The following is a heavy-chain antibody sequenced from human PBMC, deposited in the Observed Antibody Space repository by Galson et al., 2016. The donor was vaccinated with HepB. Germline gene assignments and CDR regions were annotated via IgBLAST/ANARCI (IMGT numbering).Heavy chain of an antibody. D-gene: IGHD2-15*01. CDR2: INPSSGGT. J-gene: IGHJ3*01. V-gene: IGHV1-2*02. CDR3: ARIGSGAHCLDAFDL. Sequence: SVKVSCKASGYTFTGNYMHWVRQAPGQGLEWMGWINPSSGGTNYAQKFQGRVTMTRDRSITTAYMELSRLRSDDTAVYYCARIGSGAHCLDAFDLWGQGTRVTVSS. CDR1: GYTFTGNY.